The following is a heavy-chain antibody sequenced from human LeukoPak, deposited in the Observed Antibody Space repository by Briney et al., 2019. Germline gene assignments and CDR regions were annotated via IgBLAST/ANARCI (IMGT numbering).Heavy chain of an antibody. CDR2: ISSSGSTI. J-gene: IGHJ6*03. CDR3: ARDVVPATINQYYYYYMDV. D-gene: IGHD2-2*02. CDR1: GFTFSSYA. V-gene: IGHV3-11*04. Sequence: GGSLRLSCAASGFTFSSYAMSWIRQAPGKGLEWVSYISSSGSTIYYAGSVKGRFTISRDNAKNSLYLQMNSLRVEDTAVYYCARDVVPATINQYYYYYMDVWGKGTTVTVSS.